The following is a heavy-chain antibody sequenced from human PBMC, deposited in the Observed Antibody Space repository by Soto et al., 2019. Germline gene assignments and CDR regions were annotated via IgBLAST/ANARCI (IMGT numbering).Heavy chain of an antibody. CDR3: ARDSGYCSSTSCLNWFDP. Sequence: AASVKVSCKASGGTFSSYAISWVRQAPGQGLEWMGGIIPIFGTANYAQKFQGRVTITADKSTSTAYMELSSLRSEDTAVYYCARDSGYCSSTSCLNWFDPWGQGTLVTVSS. CDR2: IIPIFGTA. J-gene: IGHJ5*02. V-gene: IGHV1-69*06. CDR1: GGTFSSYA. D-gene: IGHD2-2*01.